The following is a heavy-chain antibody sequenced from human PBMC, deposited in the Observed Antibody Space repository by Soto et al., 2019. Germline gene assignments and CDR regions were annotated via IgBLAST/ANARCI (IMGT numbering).Heavy chain of an antibody. D-gene: IGHD3-22*01. J-gene: IGHJ4*02. CDR3: ARDYYDSSGYYSVEYYFDY. CDR2: ISTYNGNT. CDR1: GYTFTTYG. Sequence: QVQLVQSGGVVRKPGASVKVSCKASGYTFTTYGISWVRQAPGQGLEWMGWISTYNGNTFYAQNLQGSLIMTSDTSTSTAYMELRSLRSDDTAVYYCARDYYDSSGYYSVEYYFDYWGPGTLVTVSS. V-gene: IGHV1-18*04.